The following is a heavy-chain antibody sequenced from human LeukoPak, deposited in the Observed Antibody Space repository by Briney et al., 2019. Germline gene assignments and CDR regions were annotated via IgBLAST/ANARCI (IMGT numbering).Heavy chain of an antibody. Sequence: GGSLRLSCAASGFIFGNYAMSWVRQAPGEGLEWVAVISYDGSKKYYADSVKGRLTISRDNSKNTLYLQMNSLRAEDTAVYYCARDLASKGNYYGSGSFQFDPWGQGSLVTVSS. J-gene: IGHJ5*02. CDR1: GFIFGNYA. CDR3: ARDLASKGNYYGSGSFQFDP. CDR2: ISYDGSKK. D-gene: IGHD3-10*01. V-gene: IGHV3-30*04.